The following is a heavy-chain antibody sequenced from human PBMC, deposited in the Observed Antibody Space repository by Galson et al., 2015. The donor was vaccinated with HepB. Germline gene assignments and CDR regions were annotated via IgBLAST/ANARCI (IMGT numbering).Heavy chain of an antibody. CDR2: ISSSSSTI. CDR1: GFTFSSYS. Sequence: SLRLSCAASGFTFSSYSMNWVRQAPGKGLEWVSYISSSSSTIYYADSVKGRFTISRDNAKNSLYLQMNSLRAEDTAVYYCAKSRATYDSRRSSFDYWGQGTLVTVSS. V-gene: IGHV3-48*01. CDR3: AKSRATYDSRRSSFDY. J-gene: IGHJ4*02. D-gene: IGHD3-22*01.